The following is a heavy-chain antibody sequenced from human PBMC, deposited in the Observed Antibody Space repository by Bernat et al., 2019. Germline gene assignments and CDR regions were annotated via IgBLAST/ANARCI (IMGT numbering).Heavy chain of an antibody. CDR1: GFTVSNNH. CDR3: VGLGANSV. Sequence: EVRLVESGGDLVQPGGSLRLSCAVSGFTVSNNHVTWVRQAPGKGLEWVSLIYDGGSTIYAESVKGRFTISRDNSKNIVYLQMNSVTAEDAAVYYCVGLGANSVWGQGTLVTVSS. J-gene: IGHJ4*02. D-gene: IGHD2-15*01. V-gene: IGHV3-66*01. CDR2: IYDGGST.